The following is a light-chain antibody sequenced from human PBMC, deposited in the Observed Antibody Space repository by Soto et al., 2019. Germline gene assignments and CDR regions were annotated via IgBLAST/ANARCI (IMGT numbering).Light chain of an antibody. J-gene: IGKJ4*01. CDR1: QGISSY. CDR3: QQLRSYPST. CDR2: AAS. V-gene: IGKV1-8*01. Sequence: AIRMTQSPSSFSASTGDRVTITCRASQGISSYLAWYQQKPGKAPKLLIYAASTLQSGVPSRFSGSGSGTDFALTITSLQAEDFATYYCQQLRSYPSTFGGGTKVDIK.